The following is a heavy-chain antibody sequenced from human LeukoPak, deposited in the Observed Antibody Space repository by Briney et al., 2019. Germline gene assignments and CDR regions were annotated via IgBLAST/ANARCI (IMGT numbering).Heavy chain of an antibody. CDR2: ISYDGSNK. V-gene: IGHV3-30-3*01. Sequence: GGSLRLSCAASGFTFSSYAMHWVRQAPDKGLEWVAVISYDGSNKYYADSVKGRFTISRDNSKNTLYLQMNSLRAEDTAVYYCARAPDGQQLGCFDYWGQGTLVTVSS. J-gene: IGHJ4*02. D-gene: IGHD6-13*01. CDR1: GFTFSSYA. CDR3: ARAPDGQQLGCFDY.